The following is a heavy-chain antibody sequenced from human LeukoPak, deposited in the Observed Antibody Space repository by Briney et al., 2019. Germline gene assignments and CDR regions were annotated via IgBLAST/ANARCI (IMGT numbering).Heavy chain of an antibody. V-gene: IGHV1-69*13. CDR1: GGTFSSYA. J-gene: IGHJ5*02. D-gene: IGHD3-9*01. Sequence: SVKVSCKASGGTFSSYAISWVRQAPGQGLEWMGGIIPIFGTANYAQKFQGRVTITADESTSTAYMELSSLRSEDTAVYYCARAEDQGRYFDWLPGFDPWGQGTLVTVSS. CDR3: ARAEDQGRYFDWLPGFDP. CDR2: IIPIFGTA.